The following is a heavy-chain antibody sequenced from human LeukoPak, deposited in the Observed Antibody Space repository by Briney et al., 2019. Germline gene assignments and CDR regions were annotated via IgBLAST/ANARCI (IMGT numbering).Heavy chain of an antibody. Sequence: ASVKVSCKASGYTFTSYGISWVRQAPGQGLEWMGWISAYNGNTNYAQKLQGRVTMTTDTSTSTAYMELRSLRSDDTAVYYCARDLLIELSDTAMVKSVADPPDYWGQGTLVTVSS. V-gene: IGHV1-18*01. CDR2: ISAYNGNT. J-gene: IGHJ4*02. D-gene: IGHD5-18*01. CDR1: GYTFTSYG. CDR3: ARDLLIELSDTAMVKSVADPPDY.